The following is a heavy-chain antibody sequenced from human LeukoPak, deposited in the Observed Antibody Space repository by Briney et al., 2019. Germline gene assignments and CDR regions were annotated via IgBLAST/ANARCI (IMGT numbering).Heavy chain of an antibody. CDR3: ARDLGRRTPTRDGYNYVNLPGYYYYYMDV. Sequence: ASVKVSCKASGYTFTSYYMHWVRQAPGQGLEWMGIINPSGGSTSYAQKFQGRVTMTRDTSTSTVYMELSSLRSEDTAVYYCARDLGRRTPTRDGYNYVNLPGYYYYYMDVWGKGTTVTISS. CDR1: GYTFTSYY. J-gene: IGHJ6*03. D-gene: IGHD5-24*01. CDR2: INPSGGST. V-gene: IGHV1-46*01.